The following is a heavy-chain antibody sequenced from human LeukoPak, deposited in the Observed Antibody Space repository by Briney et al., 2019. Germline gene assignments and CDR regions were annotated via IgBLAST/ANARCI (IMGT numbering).Heavy chain of an antibody. CDR1: GYTFTSYG. CDR2: ISAYNGNT. V-gene: IGHV1-18*01. J-gene: IGHJ3*02. Sequence: ASVKVSCKASGYTFTSYGISWVRQAPGQGLEWMGWISAYNGNTNYAQKLQGRVTMTTDTSTSTAYMELRSLRSDDTAVYYCATPSLNDHAFDIWGQGTMVTVSS. CDR3: ATPSLNDHAFDI. D-gene: IGHD1-1*01.